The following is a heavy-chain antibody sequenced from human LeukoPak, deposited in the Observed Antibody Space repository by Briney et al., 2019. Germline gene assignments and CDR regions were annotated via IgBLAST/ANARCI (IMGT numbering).Heavy chain of an antibody. CDR1: GYTFTSYG. D-gene: IGHD3-16*02. Sequence: ASVKVSCKASGYTFTSYGISWVRHAPGQGLEWMGWISAYSDNTKYAQKLQGRVTMTTDTSTSTAYMELRSLRSDDTAVYYCTRTLGDYVWRGYRLRRFDPWGQGTLVTVSS. CDR2: ISAYSDNT. CDR3: TRTLGDYVWRGYRLRRFDP. V-gene: IGHV1-18*01. J-gene: IGHJ5*02.